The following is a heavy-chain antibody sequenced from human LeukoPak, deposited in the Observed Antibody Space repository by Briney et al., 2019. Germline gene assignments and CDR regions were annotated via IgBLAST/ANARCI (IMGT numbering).Heavy chain of an antibody. CDR3: ARDSADYDFWSGYSNWFDP. Sequence: SVKVSCKASGGTFSSYAISWVRQAPGQGLEWMGGIIPIFGTANYAQKFQGRVTITADESTSTAYMELSSLRSEDTAVYYCARDSADYDFWSGYSNWFDPWGQGTLVTVSS. CDR2: IIPIFGTA. J-gene: IGHJ5*02. CDR1: GGTFSSYA. D-gene: IGHD3-3*01. V-gene: IGHV1-69*01.